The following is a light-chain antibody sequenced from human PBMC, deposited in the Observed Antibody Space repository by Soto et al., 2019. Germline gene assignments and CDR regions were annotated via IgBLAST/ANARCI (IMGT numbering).Light chain of an antibody. Sequence: EMVMTQSPATLSVSPGERATLSCRASQNLSRNLAWYQQQPGQAPRLLIYGASTRATGIPARFSGSGSGTDLTLTISSLQSEDFAVYYWQQYDNWPHTFGQGTKLEIK. CDR3: QQYDNWPHT. V-gene: IGKV3-15*01. CDR2: GAS. CDR1: QNLSRN. J-gene: IGKJ2*01.